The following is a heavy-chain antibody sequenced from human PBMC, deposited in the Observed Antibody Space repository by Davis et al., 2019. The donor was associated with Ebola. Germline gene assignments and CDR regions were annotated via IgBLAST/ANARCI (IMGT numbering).Heavy chain of an antibody. J-gene: IGHJ4*02. V-gene: IGHV3-30*02. Sequence: GESLKISCAASGFTFSSYAMHWVRQAPGKGLEWVAFIQYDGGSKYYADSVKGRFTISRDNSKNTLYLQMNNLRVEDTAVYYCATLPGYYWGQGTLVTVSS. CDR3: ATLPGYY. CDR1: GFTFSSYA. D-gene: IGHD1-26*01. CDR2: IQYDGGSK.